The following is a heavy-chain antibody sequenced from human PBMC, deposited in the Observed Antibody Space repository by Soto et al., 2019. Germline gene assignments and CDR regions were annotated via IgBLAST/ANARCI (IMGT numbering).Heavy chain of an antibody. CDR3: ASYCSSTSCSNDY. Sequence: GGSLRLSCAASGFTFSSYSMNWVRQAPGKGLEWVSYISSSSSTIYYADSVKGRFTISRDNAKNSLYLQMNSLRAEDTAVYYCASYCSSTSCSNDYWGQGTPVTVSS. CDR1: GFTFSSYS. D-gene: IGHD2-2*01. CDR2: ISSSSSTI. V-gene: IGHV3-48*01. J-gene: IGHJ4*02.